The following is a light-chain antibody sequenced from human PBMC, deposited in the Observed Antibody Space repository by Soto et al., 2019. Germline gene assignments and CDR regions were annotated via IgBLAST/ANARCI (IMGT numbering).Light chain of an antibody. CDR2: HAS. CDR1: QSISNW. J-gene: IGKJ1*01. CDR3: QQYNNSPWT. Sequence: DIQMTQSPSTLSASVGDRVTITCRASQSISNWLAWYQQKPGEAPKLLLYHASTLESGVPSRFSGSGSGTEFTLTVSRLQPEDFGSYYCQQYNNSPWTFGQGTKVEIK. V-gene: IGKV1-5*01.